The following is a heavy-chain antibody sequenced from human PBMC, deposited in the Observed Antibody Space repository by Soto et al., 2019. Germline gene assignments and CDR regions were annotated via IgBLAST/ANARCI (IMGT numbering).Heavy chain of an antibody. J-gene: IGHJ5*02. CDR3: ARDRYRYYDFLTEKYNWFDP. CDR1: GGTFSSYA. Sequence: SVKVSCKASGGTFSSYAISWVRQAPGQGLEWMGGIIPIFGTANYAQKFQGGVTITADESTSTAYMELSSLRSEDTAVYYCARDRYRYYDFLTEKYNWFDPWGQGTLVTVSS. V-gene: IGHV1-69*13. CDR2: IIPIFGTA. D-gene: IGHD3-3*01.